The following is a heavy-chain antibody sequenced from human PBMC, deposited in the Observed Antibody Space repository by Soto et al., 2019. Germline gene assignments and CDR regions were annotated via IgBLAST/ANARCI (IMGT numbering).Heavy chain of an antibody. Sequence: PSETLSLTCTVSGGSISSYYWSWIRQPPGKGLEWIGYIYYSGSTNYNPSLKSRVTISVDTSKNQFSLKLSSVTAADTAVYYCARDPFYIAVAGATIQDYGGRGTLVTFSS. D-gene: IGHD6-19*01. CDR3: ARDPFYIAVAGATIQDY. J-gene: IGHJ4*02. V-gene: IGHV4-59*01. CDR2: IYYSGST. CDR1: GGSISSYY.